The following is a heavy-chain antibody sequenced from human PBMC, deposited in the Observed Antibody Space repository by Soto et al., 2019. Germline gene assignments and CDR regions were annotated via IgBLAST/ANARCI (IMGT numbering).Heavy chain of an antibody. D-gene: IGHD3-3*02. CDR2: MFYGVST. CDR1: GSSISSSGYY. Sequence: SATLSVTCTVSGSSISSSGYYWGWIRQPPGKGLEWIGSMFYGVSTYYNPSLKSRVTVSVDTSKNQFSLNLRSVTAADTAVYYCARLPSRHLVDYWGQGTLVTVSS. CDR3: ARLPSRHLVDY. J-gene: IGHJ4*02. V-gene: IGHV4-39*01.